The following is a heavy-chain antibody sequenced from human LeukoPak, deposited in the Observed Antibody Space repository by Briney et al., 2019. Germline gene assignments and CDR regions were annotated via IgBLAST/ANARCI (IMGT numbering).Heavy chain of an antibody. CDR3: ARVTTVTPFDY. CDR2: IYYSGST. CDR1: GGSISSGGYY. J-gene: IGHJ4*02. V-gene: IGHV4-31*03. Sequence: SQTLSLTCTVTGGSISSGGYYWSWIRQHPGKGLEWIGYIYYSGSTYYNPSLKSRVTISVDTSKNQFSLKLSSVTAADTAVYYCARVTTVTPFDYWGQGTLVTVSS. D-gene: IGHD4-11*01.